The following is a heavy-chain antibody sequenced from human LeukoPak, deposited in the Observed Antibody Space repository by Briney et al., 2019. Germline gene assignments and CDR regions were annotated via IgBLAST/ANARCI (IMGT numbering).Heavy chain of an antibody. CDR3: AKDHGGNSWYYFDY. Sequence: QTGGSLRLSCAASEFTFSSYAMTWVRQAPGKGLEWVSAISGGGGSAYYADSVKGRFTISRDNSKNTVYLQMDSLRVEDTAVYYCAKDHGGNSWYYFDYWGQGTLVTVSS. CDR2: ISGGGGSA. CDR1: EFTFSSYA. V-gene: IGHV3-23*01. D-gene: IGHD4-23*01. J-gene: IGHJ4*02.